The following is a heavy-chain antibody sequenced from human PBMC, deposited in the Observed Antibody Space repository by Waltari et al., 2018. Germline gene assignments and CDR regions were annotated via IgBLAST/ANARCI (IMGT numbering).Heavy chain of an antibody. J-gene: IGHJ4*02. Sequence: QVQLQESGPGLVKPSETLSLTCAVSGYSISSGYYWGWIRQPPGKGLEWIGSIYHSGSTYYNPSLKSRVTISVDTSKNQCSLKLSSVTAADTAVYYCARVSRNYFDYWGQGTLVTVSS. CDR2: IYHSGST. V-gene: IGHV4-38-2*01. CDR3: ARVSRNYFDY. CDR1: GYSISSGYY.